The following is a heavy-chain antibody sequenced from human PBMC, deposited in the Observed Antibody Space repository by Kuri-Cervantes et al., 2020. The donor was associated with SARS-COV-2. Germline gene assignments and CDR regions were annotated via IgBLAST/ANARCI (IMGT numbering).Heavy chain of an antibody. D-gene: IGHD2-15*01. CDR1: GFTFSDYY. CDR3: AREIIGVVGASDAFDI. V-gene: IGHV3-11*04. CDR2: ISSSGSTI. Sequence: GESLKISCAASGFTFSDYYMSWIRQAPGKGLEWVSYISSSGSTIYYADSVKGRFTISRDNSKNTLYLQMNSLRAEDTAVYYCAREIIGVVGASDAFDIWGQGTMVTVSS. J-gene: IGHJ3*02.